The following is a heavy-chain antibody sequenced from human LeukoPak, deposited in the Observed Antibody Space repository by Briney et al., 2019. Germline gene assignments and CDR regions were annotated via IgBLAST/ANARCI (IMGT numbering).Heavy chain of an antibody. J-gene: IGHJ5*02. Sequence: KPSETLSLTCAVSGYSISSGYYWGWIRQPPGQGLGWIGSIYHSGSTYYNPSLKSRVTISVDTSKSQFSLKLSSVTAADTAVYYCASLDIVVVPAAIGWFDPWGQGTLVTVSS. CDR1: GYSISSGYY. CDR3: ASLDIVVVPAAIGWFDP. D-gene: IGHD2-2*01. CDR2: IYHSGST. V-gene: IGHV4-38-2*01.